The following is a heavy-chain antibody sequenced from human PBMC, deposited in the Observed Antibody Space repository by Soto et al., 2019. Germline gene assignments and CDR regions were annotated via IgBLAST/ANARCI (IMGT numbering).Heavy chain of an antibody. CDR3: ARDKITGLFDY. J-gene: IGHJ4*02. D-gene: IGHD2-8*02. Sequence: SETLSLTCAVSGGSISSGGYSWSWIRQPPGKGLEWIGYIYHSGSTYYNPSLKSRVTISVDTSKNQFSLKLTSVTAADTAVYYCARDKITGLFDYRGQRTPVPVSS. CDR2: IYHSGST. V-gene: IGHV4-30-2*01. CDR1: GGSISSGGYS.